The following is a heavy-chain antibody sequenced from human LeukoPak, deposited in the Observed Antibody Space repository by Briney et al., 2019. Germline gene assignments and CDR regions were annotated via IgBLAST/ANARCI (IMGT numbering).Heavy chain of an antibody. CDR3: ARVSRGWLQLIHYYFDY. V-gene: IGHV1-69*10. Sequence: SVKVSCKVSGGTNYALSWVRQAPGQGLEWMGGIIPVLDVANSAQKFQGRVTFTADKSTNTAYMELRSLRSDDTAVYYCARVSRGWLQLIHYYFDYWGQGTLVTVSS. J-gene: IGHJ4*02. D-gene: IGHD5-24*01. CDR2: IIPVLDVA. CDR1: GGTNYA.